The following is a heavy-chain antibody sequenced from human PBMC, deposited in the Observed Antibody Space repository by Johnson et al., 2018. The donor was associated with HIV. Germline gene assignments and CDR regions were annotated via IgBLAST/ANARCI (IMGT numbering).Heavy chain of an antibody. Sequence: VQLVESGGGLVQPGGSLRLSCAASGFTFSSYDMHWVRQATGKGLEWVSAIGTAGDTYYPGSVKGRFTISRDNAKNSLYLQMNSLRAEDTALYYCAKGASADEHDAFDIWGQGTMVTVSP. CDR3: AKGASADEHDAFDI. V-gene: IGHV3-13*01. CDR2: IGTAGDT. CDR1: GFTFSSYD. J-gene: IGHJ3*02. D-gene: IGHD1/OR15-1a*01.